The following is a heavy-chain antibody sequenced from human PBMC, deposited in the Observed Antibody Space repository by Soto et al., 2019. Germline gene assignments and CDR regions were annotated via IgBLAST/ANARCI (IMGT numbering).Heavy chain of an antibody. Sequence: ASVKVSCKASGYTFTAYYIHWLRQAPGQGLECMGWIKPNSGDTGYTQKFQGRVTMTRDTSISTAYMELSSLRSDDTAMYYCARGSAVGGNWFDSWGQGTLVTVSS. V-gene: IGHV1-2*02. J-gene: IGHJ5*01. D-gene: IGHD6-19*01. CDR3: ARGSAVGGNWFDS. CDR1: GYTFTAYY. CDR2: IKPNSGDT.